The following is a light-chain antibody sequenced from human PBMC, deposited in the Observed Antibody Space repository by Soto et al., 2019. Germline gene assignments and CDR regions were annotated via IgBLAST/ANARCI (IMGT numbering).Light chain of an antibody. CDR3: QHRSHSPPTWT. Sequence: EIVLTQSPATLSLSPGDRATLSCRASQRIGTYLAWYQQKAGQAPSLLIYDTSNRATGIPTRFSGSGAGTDFTHTISSLEPADFAVYFCQHRSHSPPTWTFGQGTKVVIK. CDR1: QRIGTY. V-gene: IGKV3-11*01. J-gene: IGKJ1*01. CDR2: DTS.